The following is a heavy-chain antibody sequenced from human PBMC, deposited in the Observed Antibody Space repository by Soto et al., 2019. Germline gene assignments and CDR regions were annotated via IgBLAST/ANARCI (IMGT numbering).Heavy chain of an antibody. CDR2: IYHSVST. D-gene: IGHD2-2*01. CDR1: GGSISSSNC. CDR3: ARDVVVLPSARASWFDP. J-gene: IGHJ5*02. Sequence: SETLSLTCAVSGGSISSSNCWSWVRQPPGKGLEWIGEIYHSVSTNYNPSLKSRVTISVDKSKKQFSLKLSSVTAADTAVYYCARDVVVLPSARASWFDPCCQLPLFTVCS. V-gene: IGHV4-4*02.